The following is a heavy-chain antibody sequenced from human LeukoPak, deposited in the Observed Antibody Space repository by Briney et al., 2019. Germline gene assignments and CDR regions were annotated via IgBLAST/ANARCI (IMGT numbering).Heavy chain of an antibody. CDR3: ARDVAAAGPPYFDY. V-gene: IGHV1-2*04. J-gene: IGHJ4*02. CDR2: INPNSGGT. D-gene: IGHD6-13*01. CDR1: GYTFTGYY. Sequence: ASVKVSCKASGYTFTGYYMHWVRQAPGQGLEWMGWINPNSGGTNYAQKFQGWVTMTRDTSISTAYMELSRLRSDDTAVYYCARDVAAAGPPYFDYWGQGTLVTASS.